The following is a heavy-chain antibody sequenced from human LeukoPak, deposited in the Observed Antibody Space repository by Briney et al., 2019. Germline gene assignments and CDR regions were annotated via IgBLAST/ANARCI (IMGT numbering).Heavy chain of an antibody. Sequence: GGSLRLSCAASGFTLSSSEMTWVRQASGKGLEWVSYISDSGKTRYNADSVKGRFTISRDNAKNSLYLQMNSLRGEDTAVYYCARDYSGRSLDPWGQGTLVTVSS. CDR3: ARDYSGRSLDP. CDR1: GFTLSSSE. CDR2: ISDSGKTR. D-gene: IGHD5-12*01. V-gene: IGHV3-48*03. J-gene: IGHJ5*02.